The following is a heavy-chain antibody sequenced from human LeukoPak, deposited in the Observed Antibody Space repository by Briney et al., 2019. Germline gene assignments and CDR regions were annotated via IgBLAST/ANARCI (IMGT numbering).Heavy chain of an antibody. CDR1: GFSFSSYG. V-gene: IGHV3-30*02. CDR2: IRYDGSAK. Sequence: GGSLRLSCVAAGFSFSSYGMHWVRQAPGQGLQWVSFIRYDGSAKYYADSVKGRFTISRDSSKSTLYLQMNSLRLEDTAIYYCAKYYYEGTGASPLDYWGQGTLVTVSS. D-gene: IGHD3-22*01. J-gene: IGHJ4*02. CDR3: AKYYYEGTGASPLDY.